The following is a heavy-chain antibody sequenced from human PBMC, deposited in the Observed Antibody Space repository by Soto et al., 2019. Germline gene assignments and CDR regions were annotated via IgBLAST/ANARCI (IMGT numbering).Heavy chain of an antibody. D-gene: IGHD6-19*01. CDR2: INPNSGGA. J-gene: IGHJ4*02. Sequence: ASVKVSCKASGFTFTGYYIHWVRQAPGQGLEWMGWINPNSGGANYAQKFQGWVTLTRDTSITTAYMELSRLISDDTAVYYCARVSLSGYNSCVSHFDYCCQSTLVTVSS. CDR3: ARVSLSGYNSCVSHFDY. CDR1: GFTFTGYY. V-gene: IGHV1-2*04.